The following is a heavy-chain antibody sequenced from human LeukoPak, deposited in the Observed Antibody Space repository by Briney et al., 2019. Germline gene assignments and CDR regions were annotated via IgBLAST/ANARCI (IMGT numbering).Heavy chain of an antibody. CDR3: VTRCWPTEPFGA. Sequence: ASVKVSCKASGYTFTSYYMHWVRQAPGQGLEWMGIINPSGGSTSYAQKFQGRVTMTRDTSTSTVYMELSSLRSEDTAMYYCVTRCWPTEPFGAWGQGTLVTVSS. D-gene: IGHD3-10*01. CDR2: INPSGGST. J-gene: IGHJ5*02. V-gene: IGHV1-46*01. CDR1: GYTFTSYY.